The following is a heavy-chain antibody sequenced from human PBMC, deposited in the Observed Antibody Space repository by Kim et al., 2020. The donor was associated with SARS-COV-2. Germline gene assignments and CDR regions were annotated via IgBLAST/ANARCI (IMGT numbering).Heavy chain of an antibody. CDR3: ARGVGY. V-gene: IGHV4-31*02. D-gene: IGHD1-26*01. CDR2: YYSGST. Sequence: YYSGSTYYNPSLKSRVTISVDTSKNQFSLKLSSVTAADTAVCYCARGVGYWGQGTLVTVSS. J-gene: IGHJ4*02.